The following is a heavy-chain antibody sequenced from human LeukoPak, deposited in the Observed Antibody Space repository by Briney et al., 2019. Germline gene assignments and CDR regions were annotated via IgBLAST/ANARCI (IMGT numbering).Heavy chain of an antibody. CDR1: GLTFNSYG. Sequence: PGGSLRLSCAASGLTFNSYGMHWVRQAPGKGLEWVAFIRYDGNYKYYADSVKGRFTISRDNSKNTLYLQMNSLRAEDTAMYYCAKDGSSPHDYWGQGTLVTVSS. V-gene: IGHV3-30*02. D-gene: IGHD1-26*01. CDR2: IRYDGNYK. J-gene: IGHJ4*02. CDR3: AKDGSSPHDY.